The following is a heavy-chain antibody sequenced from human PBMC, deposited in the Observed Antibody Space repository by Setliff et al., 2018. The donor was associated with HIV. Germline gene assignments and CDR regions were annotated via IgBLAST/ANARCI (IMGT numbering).Heavy chain of an antibody. CDR3: ARASRWGSIPFDY. J-gene: IGHJ4*02. CDR1: GGSISTGGYY. Sequence: PSETLSLTCTVSGGSISTGGYYWSWIRQHPGKGLEWIGYVYNTGGTYYNPSLKSRVTISIDTSKSKFSLKLNSVTAADTAVYFCARASRWGSIPFDYWGQGTLVTVSS. V-gene: IGHV4-31*03. CDR2: VYNTGGT. D-gene: IGHD2-21*01.